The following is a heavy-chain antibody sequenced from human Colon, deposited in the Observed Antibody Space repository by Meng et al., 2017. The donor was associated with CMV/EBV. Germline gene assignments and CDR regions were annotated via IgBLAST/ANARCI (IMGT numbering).Heavy chain of an antibody. V-gene: IGHV4-61*05. CDR2: VYYSGSA. CDR1: GGSISSSSYY. J-gene: IGHJ4*02. D-gene: IGHD1-1*01. Sequence: SETLSLTCTVSGGSISSSSYYWGWIRQPPGKGLEWIGYVYYSGSATYSPSLRSRVSISVDTSKNQFSLNLRSVTAADTAMYFCARGLGHASNNSHDYWGQGTLVTVSS. CDR3: ARGLGHASNNSHDY.